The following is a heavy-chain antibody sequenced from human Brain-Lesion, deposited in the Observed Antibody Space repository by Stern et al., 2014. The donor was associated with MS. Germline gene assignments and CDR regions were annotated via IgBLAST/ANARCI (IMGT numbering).Heavy chain of an antibody. D-gene: IGHD3-22*01. Sequence: QVQLVESGPGLVKPSQTLSLTCNVSGDSISSGDNYWSWIRQSPVKGLEWIGYINYIGTTFYNPSLKSRVTISVDTSQNQFSLRLSSVTAADTAVYYCARGEGSRYYYYFDYWGQGTLVTVSS. V-gene: IGHV4-30-4*01. CDR1: GDSISSGDNY. CDR2: INYIGTT. CDR3: ARGEGSRYYYYFDY. J-gene: IGHJ4*02.